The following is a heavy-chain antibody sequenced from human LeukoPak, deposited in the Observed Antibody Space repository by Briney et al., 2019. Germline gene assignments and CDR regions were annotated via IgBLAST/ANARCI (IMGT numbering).Heavy chain of an antibody. CDR3: ARSPQHLWSYFDY. V-gene: IGHV3-53*01. J-gene: IGHJ4*02. CDR1: GFTFSNYA. D-gene: IGHD3-10*01. Sequence: GGSLRLSCAASGFTFSNYAMSWVRQAPGKGLEWVSVIYSGGSTYYADSVKGRFTISRDNSKNTLYLQMNSLRAEDTAVYYCARSPQHLWSYFDYWGQGTLVTVSS. CDR2: IYSGGST.